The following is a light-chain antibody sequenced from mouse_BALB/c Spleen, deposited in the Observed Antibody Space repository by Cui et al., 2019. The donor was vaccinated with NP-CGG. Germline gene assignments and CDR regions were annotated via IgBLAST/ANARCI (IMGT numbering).Light chain of an antibody. CDR1: TGAVTTSNY. CDR3: ALWYSNHWV. V-gene: IGLV1*01. J-gene: IGLJ1*01. CDR2: GTN. Sequence: QAVVTQESARTTSPGETVTLTFRSSTGAVTTSNYANWVQEKPDHLFTGLIGGTNNRAPGVPARFSGSLIGDKAALTITGAQTEDEAIYFCALWYSNHWVFGGGTKLTVL.